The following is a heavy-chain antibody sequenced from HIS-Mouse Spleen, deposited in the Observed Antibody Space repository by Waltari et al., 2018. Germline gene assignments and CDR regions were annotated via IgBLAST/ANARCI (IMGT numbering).Heavy chain of an antibody. D-gene: IGHD6-13*01. CDR2: IYYSGST. J-gene: IGHJ2*01. CDR3: AREIPYSSSWYDWYFDL. Sequence: QLQLQESGPGLVTPSETLSLTRTVSGGSITSSSYYRGRIRQPPGKGLEWIGSIYYSGSTYYNPSLKSRVTISVDTSKNQFSLKLSSVTAADTAVYYCAREIPYSSSWYDWYFDLWGRGTLVTVSS. V-gene: IGHV4-39*07. CDR1: GGSITSSSYY.